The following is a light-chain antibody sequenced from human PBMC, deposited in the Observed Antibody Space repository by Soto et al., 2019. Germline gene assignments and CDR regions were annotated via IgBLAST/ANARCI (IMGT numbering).Light chain of an antibody. CDR2: AAS. CDR3: QQTYSAPLT. CDR1: QDISTH. V-gene: IGKV1-9*01. J-gene: IGKJ4*01. Sequence: DIQLTQSPSSLSASVGDRVTITCRASQDISTHLAWHQQKPGEAPKLLIYAASTLQSGVPARFSGSGSGTDFTLTISNLQPEDFATYYCQQTYSAPLTFGGGTKVDIK.